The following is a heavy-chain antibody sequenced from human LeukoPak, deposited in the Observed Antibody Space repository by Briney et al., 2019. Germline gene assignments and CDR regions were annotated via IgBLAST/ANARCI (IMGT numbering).Heavy chain of an antibody. Sequence: GGSLRLSCVVSGFTFSDYYMNWIRQPPGKGLEWVSCISNSGSNIYYADSVKGRFTISRDNAKNSLYLQMNSLRAEDTAVYYCARDGGFGELLGFDYWGQGTLVTVSS. CDR3: ARDGGFGELLGFDY. CDR1: GFTFSDYY. D-gene: IGHD3-10*01. J-gene: IGHJ4*02. V-gene: IGHV3-11*04. CDR2: ISNSGSNI.